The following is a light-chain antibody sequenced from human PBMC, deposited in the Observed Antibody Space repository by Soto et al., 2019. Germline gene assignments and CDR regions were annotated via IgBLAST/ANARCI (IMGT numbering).Light chain of an antibody. CDR1: QSLSTRY. CDR2: GAS. CDR3: QQYGSSPT. Sequence: ILLTQSPGTLSLFPGERATLSCRASQSLSTRYLAWYRQKPGQAPSLLIYGASSRATGIPDRLSGSGSETDCTLTISRLEPEDFEVYHCQQYGSSPTFGQGTRLEMK. V-gene: IGKV3-20*01. J-gene: IGKJ5*01.